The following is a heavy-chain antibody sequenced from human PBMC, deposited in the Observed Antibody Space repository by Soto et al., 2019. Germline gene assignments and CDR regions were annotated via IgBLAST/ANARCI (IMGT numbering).Heavy chain of an antibody. Sequence: EVQLVESGGGLVKAGGSLRLFCTASGFTFRNYNMNWVCQAPGKGLEWVSSISTGGAYMFYADSVKGRFTISRDNAQNSLFLQIDSPRAKDTAVYYCARDIASPGGDYFDSWGQGTLVTVSS. CDR2: ISTGGAYM. CDR3: ARDIASPGGDYFDS. D-gene: IGHD2-21*01. J-gene: IGHJ4*02. CDR1: GFTFRNYN. V-gene: IGHV3-21*06.